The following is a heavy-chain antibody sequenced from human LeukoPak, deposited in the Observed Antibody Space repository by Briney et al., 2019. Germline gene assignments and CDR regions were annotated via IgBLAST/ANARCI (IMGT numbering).Heavy chain of an antibody. CDR2: ISGSGGMT. D-gene: IGHD3-10*01. J-gene: IGHJ6*04. Sequence: GGSLRLSCAAPGFTFSSFAMSWVRQAPGKGLEWVSGISGSGGMTYYADSVKGRLTISRDNSKNTLYLQMNSLRAEDTAVYYCAKPPPVTMVRGVPRDVWGRGTTVTVSS. CDR3: AKPPPVTMVRGVPRDV. V-gene: IGHV3-23*01. CDR1: GFTFSSFA.